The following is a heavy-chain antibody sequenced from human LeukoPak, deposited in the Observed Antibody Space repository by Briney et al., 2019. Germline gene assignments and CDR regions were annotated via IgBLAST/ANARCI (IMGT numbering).Heavy chain of an antibody. Sequence: PGGSLRLSCVASGLPIADFAMHWVRQAPGKGLEWVSLISGDGVSTFYADSVKGRFSISRDNSKNSLYLEMNSLRTEDAAMYSCPKESGKFDYWGQGTLVAVSS. CDR2: ISGDGVST. CDR1: GLPIADFA. CDR3: PKESGKFDY. V-gene: IGHV3-43*02. J-gene: IGHJ4*02.